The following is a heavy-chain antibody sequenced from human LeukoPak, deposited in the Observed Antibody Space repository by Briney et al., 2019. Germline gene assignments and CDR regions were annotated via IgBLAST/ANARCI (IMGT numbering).Heavy chain of an antibody. Sequence: GGSLRLSCVASGSGFTFSEFWMGWVRQAPGERLEWVANIKGVGSETYYVDSVKGRFPISRDNAKKSVYLQMNSLRADDTSLYRCAREAYCGGPSCFAVNYMDVWGKGTTVTVSS. V-gene: IGHV3-7*01. CDR2: IKGVGSET. D-gene: IGHD2-21*01. J-gene: IGHJ6*03. CDR3: AREAYCGGPSCFAVNYMDV. CDR1: GSGFTFSEFW.